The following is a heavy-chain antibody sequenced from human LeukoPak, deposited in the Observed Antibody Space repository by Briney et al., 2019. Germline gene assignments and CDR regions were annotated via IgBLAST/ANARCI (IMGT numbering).Heavy chain of an antibody. CDR3: ARSGVVIISRPPYWYFDL. D-gene: IGHD3-3*01. J-gene: IGHJ2*01. V-gene: IGHV4-4*07. CDR1: GGSISSYY. CDR2: IYASGIT. Sequence: SETLSLTCTVSGGSISSYYWSWIRQPAGEGLEWIGRIYASGITNYSPSLKSRVTMSVDTSKNQFSLKVNSVTAADTAVYYCARSGVVIISRPPYWYFDLWGRGTLVTVSS.